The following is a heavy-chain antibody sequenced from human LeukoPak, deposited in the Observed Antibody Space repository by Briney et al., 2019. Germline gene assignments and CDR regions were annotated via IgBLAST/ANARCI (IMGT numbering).Heavy chain of an antibody. Sequence: ASVKVSCKVSGYTLTELSMHWVRQAPGKGLEWMGGFGPEDGETIYAQKFQGRVTMTEDTSTDTAYMELSRLRSEDTAVYYCATQLMATSDAFDIWGQGTMVTVSS. CDR2: FGPEDGET. CDR1: GYTLTELS. CDR3: ATQLMATSDAFDI. D-gene: IGHD5-24*01. J-gene: IGHJ3*02. V-gene: IGHV1-24*01.